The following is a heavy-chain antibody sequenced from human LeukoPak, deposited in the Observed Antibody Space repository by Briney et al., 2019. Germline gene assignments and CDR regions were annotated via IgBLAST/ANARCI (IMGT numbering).Heavy chain of an antibody. CDR1: GFTFSNAW. J-gene: IGHJ4*02. CDR2: IKSKTSGGTT. Sequence: GGSLRLSCAASGFTFSNAWMSWVRQAPGKGLEWVGRIKSKTSGGTTDYAAPVKGRFIISRDDSKNTLYVQMNSLKSEDTAVYYCTAFESGGFYWGQGTLVTVSS. V-gene: IGHV3-15*01. D-gene: IGHD2-15*01. CDR3: TAFESGGFY.